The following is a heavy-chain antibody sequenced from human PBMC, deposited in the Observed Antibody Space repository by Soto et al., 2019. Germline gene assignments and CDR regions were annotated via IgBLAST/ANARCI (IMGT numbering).Heavy chain of an antibody. Sequence: QVQLVESGGGVVQPGRSLRLSCAVSGFIFKNYALNWVRQAPGKGLEWVASITRDGYNKYYADSVKGRFTISRDNSKNTLSLQKTALRIEDSSVYYCTKSSGGSSSVGMDYWGQGTLVTVSS. CDR3: TKSSGGSSSVGMDY. CDR1: GFIFKNYA. D-gene: IGHD6-6*01. CDR2: ITRDGYNK. J-gene: IGHJ4*02. V-gene: IGHV3-30*04.